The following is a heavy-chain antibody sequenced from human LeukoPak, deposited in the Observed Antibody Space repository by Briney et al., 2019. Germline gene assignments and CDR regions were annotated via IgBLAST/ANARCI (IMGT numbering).Heavy chain of an antibody. CDR3: ARDRRYSYGTDAFDI. D-gene: IGHD5-18*01. CDR1: GYSFTNYG. CDR2: ISAYNGNT. V-gene: IGHV1-18*01. Sequence: ASVKVSCKASGYSFTNYGITWVRQAPGQGLEWMGWISAYNGNTNYAQKFQGRVTMTTDTSTSTAYMELRSLRSDDTAVYYCARDRRYSYGTDAFDIWGQGTMFTVSS. J-gene: IGHJ3*02.